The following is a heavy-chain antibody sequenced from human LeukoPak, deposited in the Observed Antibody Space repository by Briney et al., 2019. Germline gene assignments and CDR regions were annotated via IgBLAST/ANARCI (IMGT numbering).Heavy chain of an antibody. CDR1: GGSISTYY. D-gene: IGHD3-16*01. J-gene: IGHJ1*01. CDR2: IHTSGST. V-gene: IGHV4-4*07. Sequence: PSETLSLTCSVSGGSISTYYWSWIRQPAGKGLEWIAQIHTSGSTNFNPSLKSRVSISMDTPNNQFSLMISSVTAADTAIYYCARVRGDFETDWGQGTLVTVSS. CDR3: ARVRGDFETD.